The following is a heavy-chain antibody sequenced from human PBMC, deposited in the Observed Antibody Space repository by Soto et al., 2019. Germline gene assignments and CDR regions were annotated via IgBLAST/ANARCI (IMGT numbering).Heavy chain of an antibody. CDR1: GFTFSSYS. Sequence: PGGSLRLSCAASGFTFSSYSMNWVRQAPRKGLEWVSSISSSSSYIYYADSVKGRFTISRDNAKNSLYLQMNSLRAEDTAVYYCARGNIAAAGTGWFDPWGQGTLVTVSA. CDR3: ARGNIAAAGTGWFDP. CDR2: ISSSSSYI. V-gene: IGHV3-21*01. D-gene: IGHD6-13*01. J-gene: IGHJ5*02.